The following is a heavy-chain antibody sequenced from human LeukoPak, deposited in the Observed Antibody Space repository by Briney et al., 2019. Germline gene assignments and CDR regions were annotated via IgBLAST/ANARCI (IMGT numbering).Heavy chain of an antibody. Sequence: GGSLRLSCAASGFTFSNYAMSWVRQAPGKGLEWVGRIKSKTDGGTTDYAAPVKGRFTISRDDSKNTRNLQMNSLKTEDTAVYSSPTDSSSWYFDPWGQGTLVTASS. D-gene: IGHD6-13*01. V-gene: IGHV3-15*01. J-gene: IGHJ5*02. CDR1: GFTFSNYA. CDR2: IKSKTDGGTT. CDR3: PTDSSSWYFDP.